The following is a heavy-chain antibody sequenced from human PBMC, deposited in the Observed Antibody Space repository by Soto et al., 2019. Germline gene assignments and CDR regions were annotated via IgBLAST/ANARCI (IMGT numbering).Heavy chain of an antibody. CDR1: GFPFSRYA. J-gene: IGHJ3*02. V-gene: IGHV3-23*01. Sequence: GGSLRPSCGASGFPFSRYAMSLVRQTPGKGLEWVSGISGSGGRTYYADSVKGRFTISRDNSNNALSLQMHILRVEDTAVYFCAKGGYYSLFDIWGQGTMVTVSS. CDR2: ISGSGGRT. CDR3: AKGGYYSLFDI. D-gene: IGHD3-16*01.